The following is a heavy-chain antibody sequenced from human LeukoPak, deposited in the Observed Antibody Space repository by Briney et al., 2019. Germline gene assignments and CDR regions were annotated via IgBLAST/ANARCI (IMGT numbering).Heavy chain of an antibody. CDR3: ARASVFGVVTPFDY. J-gene: IGHJ4*02. CDR2: IYYSGST. Sequence: SETLSLACTVSGGSIRSYYWSWIRQPPGKGLEWIGYIYYSGSTNYNPSLKSRVTISVDTSKNQFSLKLSSVTAADTAVYYCARASVFGVVTPFDYWGQGTLVTVSS. V-gene: IGHV4-59*01. D-gene: IGHD3-3*01. CDR1: GGSIRSYY.